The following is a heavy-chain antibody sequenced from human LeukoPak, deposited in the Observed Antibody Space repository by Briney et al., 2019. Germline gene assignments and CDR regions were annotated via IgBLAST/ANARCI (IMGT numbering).Heavy chain of an antibody. CDR1: GGTFSSYA. J-gene: IGHJ4*02. CDR2: IIPIFGTA. CDR3: AKMPLPAGTIEDY. D-gene: IGHD6-13*01. Sequence: SVKVSCKASGGTFSSYAISWVRQAPGQGLEWMGRIIPIFGTANYAQKFQGRVTITTDESTSTAYMELSSLRSEDTAVYYCAKMPLPAGTIEDYWGQGTLVTVSS. V-gene: IGHV1-69*05.